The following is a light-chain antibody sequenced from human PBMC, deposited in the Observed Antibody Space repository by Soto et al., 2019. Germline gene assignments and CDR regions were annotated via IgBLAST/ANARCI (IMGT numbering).Light chain of an antibody. V-gene: IGKV3-20*01. CDR3: QQYSSSPIT. CDR1: QSIGSSY. CDR2: GAS. Sequence: LTKVPRTLALAPGGKATLSRRASQSIGSSYLAWYQQKPGQAPRLLIYGASSRATGIPGRFSGGGSGTDFSLTISRLDPEDFAVYYCQQYSSSPITFGQGTRLEI. J-gene: IGKJ5*01.